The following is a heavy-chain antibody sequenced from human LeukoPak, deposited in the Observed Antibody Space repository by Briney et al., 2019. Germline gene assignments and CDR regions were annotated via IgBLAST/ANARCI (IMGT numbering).Heavy chain of an antibody. V-gene: IGHV3-48*03. J-gene: IGHJ5*02. Sequence: GGSLRLSCGASGFTFSSYEMNWVRQAPGKGVEWVSFISGTGNTIYYADSVKGRFTVSRDNGKNSLYLQMNSLRAEDTAVYYCARDSYGDYVPNWFDPWGQGTLVTVSS. CDR3: ARDSYGDYVPNWFDP. CDR1: GFTFSSYE. CDR2: ISGTGNTI. D-gene: IGHD4-17*01.